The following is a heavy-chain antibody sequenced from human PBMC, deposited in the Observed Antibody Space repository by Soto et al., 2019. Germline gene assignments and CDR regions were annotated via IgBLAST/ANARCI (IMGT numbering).Heavy chain of an antibody. J-gene: IGHJ3*02. D-gene: IGHD2-15*01. CDR3: APHVSCSGGSCQYDAFAI. CDR1: GFTVSSHA. V-gene: IGHV3-23*01. Sequence: EVQVLESGGGLVQPGGSLRLSCEGSGFTVSSHAMTWIRQAPGKGPEWVSTITADGGTYYADSVKGRFAMSSDTSESTLYLHMNSLGAEDTAAYYCAPHVSCSGGSCQYDAFAIRGQGTMVTVSS. CDR2: ITADGGT.